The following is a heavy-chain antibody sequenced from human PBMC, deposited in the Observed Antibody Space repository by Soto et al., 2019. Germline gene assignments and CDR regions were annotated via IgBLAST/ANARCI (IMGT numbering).Heavy chain of an antibody. V-gene: IGHV3-23*01. CDR3: ATYSGNYERYGVYYGMDV. CDR2: ISGSGGST. CDR1: GFTFSNYA. D-gene: IGHD1-26*01. J-gene: IGHJ6*02. Sequence: GSLRLSCAASGFTFSNYAISWVRQAPGKGLEWVSSISGSGGSTYYADSVKGRFTISRDNSKNTLYLQMNSLRAEDTAVYYCATYSGNYERYGVYYGMDVWGQGTTVTV.